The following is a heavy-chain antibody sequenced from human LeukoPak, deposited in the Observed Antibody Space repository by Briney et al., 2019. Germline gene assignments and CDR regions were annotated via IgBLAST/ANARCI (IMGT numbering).Heavy chain of an antibody. V-gene: IGHV3-30-3*01. CDR2: ISYDGSNK. J-gene: IGHJ4*02. D-gene: IGHD2-2*01. CDR3: AREIYPYQLLSAYFDY. CDR1: GFTFSSYA. Sequence: AGGSLRLSCAASGFTFSSYAMHWVRQAPGKGLEWVAVISYDGSNKYYADSVKGRFTISRDNSKNTLYLQMNSLRAEDTAVCYCAREIYPYQLLSAYFDYWGQGTLVTVSS.